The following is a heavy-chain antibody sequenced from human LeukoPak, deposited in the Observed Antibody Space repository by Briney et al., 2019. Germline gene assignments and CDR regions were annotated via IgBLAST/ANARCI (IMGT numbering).Heavy chain of an antibody. D-gene: IGHD5-18*01. V-gene: IGHV3-21*01. CDR1: GFTFSRHY. Sequence: PGGSLRLSCAASGFTFSRHYMTWVRQAPGKGLEWVSSISTSNSYIYYADSVKGRFTISRDNARNSLYLQMNTLRAADTAVYYCARTTHGDRGYSYGFDYWGQGTLVTVSS. CDR3: ARTTHGDRGYSYGFDY. CDR2: ISTSNSYI. J-gene: IGHJ4*02.